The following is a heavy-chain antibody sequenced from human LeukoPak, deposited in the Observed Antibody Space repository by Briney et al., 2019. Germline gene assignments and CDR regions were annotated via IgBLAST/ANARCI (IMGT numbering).Heavy chain of an antibody. Sequence: ASVKVSCKASGYTFTSYGISWVRQAPRQGLEWMGWISAYNGNTNYAQKLQGRVTMTTDTSTSTAYMELRSLRSDDTAVYYCARVKFYGDYPFFQHWGQGTLVTVSS. D-gene: IGHD4-17*01. CDR2: ISAYNGNT. J-gene: IGHJ1*01. V-gene: IGHV1-18*01. CDR1: GYTFTSYG. CDR3: ARVKFYGDYPFFQH.